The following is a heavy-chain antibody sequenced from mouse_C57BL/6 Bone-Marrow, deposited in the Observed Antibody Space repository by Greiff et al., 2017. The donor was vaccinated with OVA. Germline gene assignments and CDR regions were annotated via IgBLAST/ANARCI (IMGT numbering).Heavy chain of an antibody. CDR2: IYPRAGST. D-gene: IGHD1-1*01. CDR1: GYTFTSYD. J-gene: IGHJ2*01. CDR3: ARSDYYGSSLDY. V-gene: IGHV1-85*01. Sequence: QVQLKQSGPELVKPGASVKLSCKASGYTFTSYDINWVKQRPGQGLEWIGWIYPRAGSTKYNEKFKGKATLTVDTSSSTAYMELHSLTSEDSAVYCCARSDYYGSSLDYWGQGTTLTVSS.